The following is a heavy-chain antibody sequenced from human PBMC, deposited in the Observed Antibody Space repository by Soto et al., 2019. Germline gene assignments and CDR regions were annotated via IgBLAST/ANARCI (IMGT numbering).Heavy chain of an antibody. CDR1: GVTVSSNH. CDR3: AGVATIGEPIDY. Sequence: PGGSLRLSCGASGVTVSSNHMIWGRQAPGKGLEWVSIIYSGGSTYYADSVKGRFTISRDNSKNTLYLQMNSLRAEDTAVYYCAGVATIGEPIDYWGQGTLVTVSS. V-gene: IGHV3-53*01. J-gene: IGHJ4*02. D-gene: IGHD3-10*01. CDR2: IYSGGST.